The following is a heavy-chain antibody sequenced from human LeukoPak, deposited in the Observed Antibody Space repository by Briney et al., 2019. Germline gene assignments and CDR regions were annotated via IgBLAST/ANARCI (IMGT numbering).Heavy chain of an antibody. J-gene: IGHJ5*02. D-gene: IGHD2-15*01. Sequence: GGSLRLSCAASGFTFSSYSMNWVRQAPGKGLEWVSSISSSSSYKYYADSVKGRFTISRDNAKNSLYLQMNSLRAEDTAVYYCARGIGYWFDPWGQGTLVTVSS. CDR2: ISSSSSYK. CDR1: GFTFSSYS. CDR3: ARGIGYWFDP. V-gene: IGHV3-21*01.